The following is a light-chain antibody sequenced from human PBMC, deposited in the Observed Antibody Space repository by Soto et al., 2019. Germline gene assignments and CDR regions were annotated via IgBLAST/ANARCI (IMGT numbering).Light chain of an antibody. CDR1: QSGSSSN. Sequence: IVMTQSPATLSVSPGGRATLSCSASQSGSSSNLAWYQQKPGQAPRLLIYGASTRATGIPARFSGSGSGTEFTLTISSLQSEDFAVYSCQQYNNWPPTFGRGTKVDIK. V-gene: IGKV3-15*01. CDR2: GAS. CDR3: QQYNNWPPT. J-gene: IGKJ4*01.